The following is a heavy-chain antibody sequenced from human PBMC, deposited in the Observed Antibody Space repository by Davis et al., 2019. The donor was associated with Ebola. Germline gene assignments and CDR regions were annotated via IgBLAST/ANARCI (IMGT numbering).Heavy chain of an antibody. V-gene: IGHV4-34*01. CDR1: GGSISSYY. D-gene: IGHD2-15*01. J-gene: IGHJ4*02. CDR3: ARLGYCSGGSCYYFDY. Sequence: MPSETLSLTCTVSGGSISSYYWSWIRQPPGKGLEWIGEINHSGSTNYNPSLKSRVTISVDTSKNQFSLKLSSVTAADTAVYYCARLGYCSGGSCYYFDYWGQGTLVTVSS. CDR2: INHSGST.